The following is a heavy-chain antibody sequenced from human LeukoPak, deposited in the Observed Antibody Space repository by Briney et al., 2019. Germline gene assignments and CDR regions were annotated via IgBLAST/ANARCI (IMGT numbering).Heavy chain of an antibody. J-gene: IGHJ4*02. Sequence: SGGSLRLSCAASGFTFSSYAMHWVRQAPGKGLEWVAVISYDGSNKYYADSVKGRFTISRDNSKNTLYLQMNSLRAEDTAVYYCARVALMYSSPPLDYWGQGTLVTVSS. CDR2: ISYDGSNK. CDR1: GFTFSSYA. V-gene: IGHV3-30-3*01. CDR3: ARVALMYSSPPLDY. D-gene: IGHD6-13*01.